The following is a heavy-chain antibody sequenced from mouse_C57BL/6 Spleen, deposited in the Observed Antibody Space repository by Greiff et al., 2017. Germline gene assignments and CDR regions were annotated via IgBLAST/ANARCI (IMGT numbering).Heavy chain of an antibody. CDR3: ARKGNNDDYLDD. D-gene: IGHD1-3*01. J-gene: IGHJ2*01. CDR2: IHPNNGGT. Sequence: EVQLQPSGPELVKPWASVKLSCKASGYTFTDYYMHWVKQSHGQRLEWIGDIHPNNGGTSYNPKFPGKATLTVDTSSSTAYMQLRSLTSEDSAVYYCARKGNNDDYLDDWGQGTTLTVAA. V-gene: IGHV1-26*01. CDR1: GYTFTDYY.